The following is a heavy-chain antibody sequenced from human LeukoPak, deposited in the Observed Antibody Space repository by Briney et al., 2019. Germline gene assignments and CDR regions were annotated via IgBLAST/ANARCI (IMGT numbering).Heavy chain of an antibody. CDR3: ATDYYGSGSSWYFDL. D-gene: IGHD3-10*01. CDR2: FDPEDGET. CDR1: GYTLTELS. Sequence: ASVNVSCKVSGYTLTELSMHWVRQAPGKGLEWMGGFDPEDGETIYAQKFQGRVTMTEDTSTDTAYMELSSLRSEDTAVYYCATDYYGSGSSWYFDLWGRGTLVTVSS. J-gene: IGHJ2*01. V-gene: IGHV1-24*01.